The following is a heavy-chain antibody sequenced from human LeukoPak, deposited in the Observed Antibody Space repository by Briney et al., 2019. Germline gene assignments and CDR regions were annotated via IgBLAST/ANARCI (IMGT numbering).Heavy chain of an antibody. D-gene: IGHD3-16*01. CDR1: GGSISSSSYY. J-gene: IGHJ4*02. CDR3: AREGGGGASDY. Sequence: SETLSLTGTVSGGSISSSSYYWGWIRQPPGKGLEWIGSIYYSGSTYYNPSLKRRVTISVDTSKNQFSLKLSSVTAADTAVYYCAREGGGGASDYWGQGTLVTVSS. CDR2: IYYSGST. V-gene: IGHV4-39*02.